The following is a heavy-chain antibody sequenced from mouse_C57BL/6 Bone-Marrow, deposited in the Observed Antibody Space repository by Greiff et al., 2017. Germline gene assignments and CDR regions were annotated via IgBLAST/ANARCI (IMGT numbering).Heavy chain of an antibody. Sequence: DVHLVESGGGLVKPGGSLKLSCAASGFTFSDYGMHWVRQAPEKGLEWVAYISSGSSTIYYADTVKGRFTISRDNTKNTLFLQMTSLRSEDTAMYYCARRPWDWGQGTLVTVSA. J-gene: IGHJ3*01. CDR1: GFTFSDYG. CDR2: ISSGSSTI. D-gene: IGHD4-1*01. V-gene: IGHV5-17*01. CDR3: ARRPWD.